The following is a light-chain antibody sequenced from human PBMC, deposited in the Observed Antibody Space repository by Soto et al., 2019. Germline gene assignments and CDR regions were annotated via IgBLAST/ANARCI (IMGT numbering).Light chain of an antibody. CDR2: DAS. J-gene: IGKJ1*01. CDR1: QSVSSSF. Sequence: EIVMTQSPATLSVSPGERATLSCRASQSVSSSFLAWYQQKVGQAPRLLIYDASSRATGIPDRFSGSGSGTDFTLTISRLEPEDFAVYYCQQYGSSPRTFGQGTKVDIK. V-gene: IGKV3-20*01. CDR3: QQYGSSPRT.